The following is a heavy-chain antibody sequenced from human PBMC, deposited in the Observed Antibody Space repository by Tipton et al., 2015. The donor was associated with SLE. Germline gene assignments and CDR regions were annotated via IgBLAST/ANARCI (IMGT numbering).Heavy chain of an antibody. V-gene: IGHV4-59*01. J-gene: IGHJ5*02. D-gene: IGHD3-22*01. CDR1: GGSISSYY. Sequence: TLSLTCTVSGGSISSYYWSWIRQPPGKGLEWIGYIYYSGSTNYNPSLKSRVTISVDTSKNQFSLKLNSVTAADTAVYYCARGHYDSSGYLNWFDPWGQGTLVTVSS. CDR3: ARGHYDSSGYLNWFDP. CDR2: IYYSGST.